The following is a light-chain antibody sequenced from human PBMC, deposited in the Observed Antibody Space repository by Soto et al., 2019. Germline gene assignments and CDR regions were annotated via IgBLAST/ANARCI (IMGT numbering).Light chain of an antibody. CDR2: AAS. CDR3: QKYNTAPRT. Sequence: DIQMTQSPSSLSASIGGRVTITCRASQGISTYLAWYQQKPGKVPKLLIYAASTLQSGVPSRFSGSGSGTDFTVTISSLQPEDVATYYCQKYNTAPRTFGGATTVESK. J-gene: IGKJ4*01. CDR1: QGISTY. V-gene: IGKV1-27*01.